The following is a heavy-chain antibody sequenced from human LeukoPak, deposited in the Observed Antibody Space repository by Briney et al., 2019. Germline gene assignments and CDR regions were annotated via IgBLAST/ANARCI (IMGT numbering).Heavy chain of an antibody. J-gene: IGHJ4*02. CDR3: ARSLPYNWNYLHFDY. D-gene: IGHD1-7*01. CDR2: ISSNGGST. CDR1: GFTFSSYG. V-gene: IGHV3-64*01. Sequence: GGSLRLSCAASGFTFSSYGMHWVRQAPGKGLEYVSAISSNGGSTYYANSVKGRFTISRDNSKNTLYLQMGSLRAEDMAVYYCARSLPYNWNYLHFDYWGQGTLVTVSS.